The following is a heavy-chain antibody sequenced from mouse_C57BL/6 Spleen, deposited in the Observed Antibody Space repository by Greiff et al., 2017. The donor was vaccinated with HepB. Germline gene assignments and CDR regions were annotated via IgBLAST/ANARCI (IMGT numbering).Heavy chain of an antibody. J-gene: IGHJ1*03. CDR1: GYAFSSYW. CDR2: IYPGDGDT. D-gene: IGHD1-1*01. CDR3: ARWVTTVVDWYFDV. Sequence: QVQLQQSGAELVKPGASVKISCKASGYAFSSYWMNWVKQRPGKGLEWIGQIYPGDGDTNYNGKFKGKATLTADKSSSTAYMQLSSLTSEDSAVYFCARWVTTVVDWYFDVWGTGTTVTVSS. V-gene: IGHV1-80*01.